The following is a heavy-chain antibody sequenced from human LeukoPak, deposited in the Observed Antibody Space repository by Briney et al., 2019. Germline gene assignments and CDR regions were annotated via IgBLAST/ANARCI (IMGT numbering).Heavy chain of an antibody. J-gene: IGHJ6*02. CDR2: VRGTGGTT. V-gene: IGHV3-23*01. Sequence: GGSLRLSCAASGFTFKDYAMNWVRQAPGKGLELVSSVRGTGGTTYYADSVKGRFTISRDNSKNTLYLQMNSLRAEDTAVYSCATGGDIVVVPDYFGMDVWGQGTTVTVSS. CDR1: GFTFKDYA. CDR3: ATGGDIVVVPDYFGMDV. D-gene: IGHD2-2*01.